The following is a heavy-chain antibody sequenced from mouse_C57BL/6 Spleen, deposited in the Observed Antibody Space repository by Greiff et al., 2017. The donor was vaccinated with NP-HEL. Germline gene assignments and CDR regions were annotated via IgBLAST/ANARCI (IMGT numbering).Heavy chain of an antibody. CDR3: ARQGAQATYYAMDY. CDR2: IHPNSGST. D-gene: IGHD3-2*02. J-gene: IGHJ4*01. CDR1: GYTFTSYW. V-gene: IGHV1-64*01. Sequence: QVQLKQPGAELVKPGASVKLSCKASGYTFTSYWMHWVKQRPGQGLEWIGMIHPNSGSTNYNEKFKSKATLTVDNSSSTAYMQLSSLTSEDSAVYYCARQGAQATYYAMDYWGQGTSVTVSS.